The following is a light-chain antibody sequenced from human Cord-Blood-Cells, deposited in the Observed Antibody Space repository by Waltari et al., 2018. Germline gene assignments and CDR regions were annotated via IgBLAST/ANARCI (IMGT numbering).Light chain of an antibody. CDR1: QSISSY. CDR2: AAS. V-gene: IGKV1-39*01. Sequence: DIQMTQSPSSLSASVGDRVTITCRASQSISSYLNWYQQKPGKAPKLLIYAASSLQSGVPSRFSGSRSGTDFTLTSSSLQPEDFATYYCQQSYSTLTFGGGTKVEIK. CDR3: QQSYSTLT. J-gene: IGKJ4*01.